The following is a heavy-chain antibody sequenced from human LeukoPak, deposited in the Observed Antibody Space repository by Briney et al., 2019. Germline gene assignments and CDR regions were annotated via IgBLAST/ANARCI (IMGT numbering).Heavy chain of an antibody. V-gene: IGHV3-23*01. D-gene: IGHD6-19*01. CDR1: GCTFSSYA. CDR2: ISGSGGST. CDR3: AKAVAGLWDY. Sequence: GWSLRLSCAASGCTFSSYAMSWVRQAAGKELEWVSAISGSGGSTYYADSVKGRFTISRDNSKNTLYLQMNSLRAEDTAVYYCAKAVAGLWDYWGQGTLVSVSS. J-gene: IGHJ4*02.